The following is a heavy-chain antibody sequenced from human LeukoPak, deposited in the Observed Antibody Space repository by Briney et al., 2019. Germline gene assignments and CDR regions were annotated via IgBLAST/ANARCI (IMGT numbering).Heavy chain of an antibody. CDR2: LYHGGST. V-gene: IGHV4-38-2*02. CDR1: NSSISSGFH. J-gene: IGHJ4*02. CDR3: ARGYCSGGSCRYYFDY. Sequence: SETLSLTCTVSNSSISSGFHWGWIRQPPGKGLEWIGSLYHGGSTYFNPSLKSRVTISVDTSKNQFSLKLSSVTAADTAVYYCARGYCSGGSCRYYFDYWGQGTLVTVSS. D-gene: IGHD2-15*01.